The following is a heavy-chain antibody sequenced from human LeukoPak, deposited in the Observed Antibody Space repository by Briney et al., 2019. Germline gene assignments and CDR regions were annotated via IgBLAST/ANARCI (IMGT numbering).Heavy chain of an antibody. J-gene: IGHJ4*02. CDR1: GITVSMNS. CDR2: IYSGGSPI. D-gene: IGHD2/OR15-2a*01. Sequence: GGSLRLSCAASGITVSMNSMSWVRQAPGKGLEWVSVIYSGGSPIYYADSLKGRFTISRDNSNNVLYLQMNSLRADDTAVYYCARGRADPHEYDYWGQGTQVTVSS. CDR3: ARGRADPHEYDY. V-gene: IGHV3-66*01.